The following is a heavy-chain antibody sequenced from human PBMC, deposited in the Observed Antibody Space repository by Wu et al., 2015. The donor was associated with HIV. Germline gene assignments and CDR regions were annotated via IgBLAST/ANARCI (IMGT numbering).Heavy chain of an antibody. D-gene: IGHD6-13*01. CDR2: ISAYNGNT. CDR3: ARREPQLVREGY. J-gene: IGHJ4*02. Sequence: QVQLVQSGAEVKKPGASVKVSCKASGYTFTTYGITWVRQAPGQGLEWMGWISAYNGNTNYAQKFQDRVTMTTDTSTSTAYMELRSLRSDDTAVYYCARREPQLVREGYWGQGTLVTVSS. CDR1: GYTFTTYG. V-gene: IGHV1-18*01.